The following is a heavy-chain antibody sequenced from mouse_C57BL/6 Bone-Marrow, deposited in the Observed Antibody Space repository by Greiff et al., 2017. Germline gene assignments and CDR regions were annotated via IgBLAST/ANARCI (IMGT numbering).Heavy chain of an antibody. Sequence: EVQGVESGGGLVQSGRSLRLSCATSGFTFSDFYMEWVRQAPGKGLEWIAASRNKANDYTTEYSASVKGRFIVSRDTSQSILYLQMNALRAEDTAIYYCARDYGSGAMDYWGQGTSVTVSS. J-gene: IGHJ4*01. D-gene: IGHD1-1*01. CDR2: SRNKANDYTT. CDR1: GFTFSDFY. CDR3: ARDYGSGAMDY. V-gene: IGHV7-1*01.